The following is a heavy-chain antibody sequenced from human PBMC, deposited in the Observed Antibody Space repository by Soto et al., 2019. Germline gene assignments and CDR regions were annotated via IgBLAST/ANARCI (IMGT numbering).Heavy chain of an antibody. J-gene: IGHJ2*01. Sequence: ASVKVSCKASGYTFTNYYIHWVRQAPGQGLEWMGIINPSGGRTNYAQKFQGRVTMTRDTSTSTVYLELTSLRSEDTAVYYCARDLSSYSSGWYDPWGRGTLVTVSS. CDR1: GYTFTNYY. CDR2: INPSGGRT. V-gene: IGHV1-46*01. D-gene: IGHD6-19*01. CDR3: ARDLSSYSSGWYDP.